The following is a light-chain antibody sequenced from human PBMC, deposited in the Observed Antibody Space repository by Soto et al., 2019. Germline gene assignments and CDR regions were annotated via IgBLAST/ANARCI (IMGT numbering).Light chain of an antibody. CDR3: AAWDASLKAVL. V-gene: IGLV1-44*01. J-gene: IGLJ2*01. CDR1: SSNIGTNT. Sequence: QSVLTQPPSASGTPGQRVTISCSGSSSNIGTNTVNWYQHLPGSAPKLLIYSNNQRPSGVPDRFSGSKSGTSASLAISGLQSEDEADYYCAAWDASLKAVLFGGGTKLTVL. CDR2: SNN.